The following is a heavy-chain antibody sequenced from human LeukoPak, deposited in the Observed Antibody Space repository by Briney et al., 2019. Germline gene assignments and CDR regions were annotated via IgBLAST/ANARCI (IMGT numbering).Heavy chain of an antibody. Sequence: GGSLRVSCADSGFTFDDYGMSWVRQAPGKGLEWVSGINWNGGSTGYADSVKGRFTISRDNAKNSLYLQMNSLRAEDTALYYCARTLTGYPRHFDYWGQGTLVTVSS. CDR2: INWNGGST. V-gene: IGHV3-20*04. CDR1: GFTFDDYG. CDR3: ARTLTGYPRHFDY. D-gene: IGHD3-9*01. J-gene: IGHJ4*02.